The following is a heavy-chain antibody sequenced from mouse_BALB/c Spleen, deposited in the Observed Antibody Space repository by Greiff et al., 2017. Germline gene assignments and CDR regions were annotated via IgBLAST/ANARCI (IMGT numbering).Heavy chain of an antibody. CDR1: GYTFTSYW. V-gene: IGHV1-7*01. Sequence: VQLQQSGAELAKPGASVKMSCKASGYTFTSYWMHWVKQRPGQGLEWIGYINPSTGYTEYNQKFKDEATLTADKSSSTAYMQLSSLTSEDSAVYYCARNYYGSSWYFDVWGAGTTVTVSS. J-gene: IGHJ1*01. CDR3: ARNYYGSSWYFDV. CDR2: INPSTGYT. D-gene: IGHD1-1*01.